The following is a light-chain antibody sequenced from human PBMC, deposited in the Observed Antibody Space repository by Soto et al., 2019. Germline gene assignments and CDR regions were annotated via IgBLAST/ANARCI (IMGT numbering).Light chain of an antibody. CDR2: GAS. CDR3: QQHDSPPRT. Sequence: EIVLTQSPGTLSLSPGERATLSCRASQSVNSNYLAWYQQKPGQGPRVLMYGASSRATGIPDRFSGSGSGTDFTLTISRLEPEDFAVYYCQQHDSPPRTFGQGTKVEIK. CDR1: QSVNSNY. V-gene: IGKV3-20*01. J-gene: IGKJ1*01.